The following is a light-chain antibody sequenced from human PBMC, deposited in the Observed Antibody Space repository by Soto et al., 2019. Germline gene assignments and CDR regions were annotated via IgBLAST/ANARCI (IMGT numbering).Light chain of an antibody. V-gene: IGLV2-14*01. CDR1: SSDVGGYNY. Sequence: QSALTQPASVSVSPGQSITISCTGTSSDVGGYNYVSWYQQHPGKAPKLMIYDVSNRPSGVSNRFSGSKSGNTASLTISGLQAEDEADYYCNSYTSSSTLLFGGGTKVTVL. J-gene: IGLJ2*01. CDR3: NSYTSSSTLL. CDR2: DVS.